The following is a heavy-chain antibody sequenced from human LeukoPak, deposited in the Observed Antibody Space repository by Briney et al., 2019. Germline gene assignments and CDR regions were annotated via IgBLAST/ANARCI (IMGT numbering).Heavy chain of an antibody. V-gene: IGHV3-7*04. J-gene: IGHJ4*02. CDR3: TRVGYIDEGIDY. D-gene: IGHD5-24*01. CDR1: GFTFSSYG. Sequence: GGTLRLSCAASGFTFSSYGMHWVRQAPGKGLEWVANIKQDGSKKSYVDSVKGRFTISRDNAKNSLYLQMNSLRAEDTAIYYCTRVGYIDEGIDYWGQGTLVTVSS. CDR2: IKQDGSKK.